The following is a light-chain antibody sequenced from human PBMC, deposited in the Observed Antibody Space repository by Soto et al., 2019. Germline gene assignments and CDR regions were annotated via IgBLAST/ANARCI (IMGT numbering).Light chain of an antibody. J-gene: IGLJ1*01. Sequence: HSALTQPPSAFESFGETVTIDCKGTSSDVGGYNYVSWYQQHPGKAPKLMIYVVSERPSGVPDRFSGSKSGNTASLTVSGLQADDEADYYCSSYSGTNYHYVFGTGTKVTV. CDR2: VVS. CDR1: SSDVGGYNY. V-gene: IGLV2-8*01. CDR3: SSYSGTNYHYV.